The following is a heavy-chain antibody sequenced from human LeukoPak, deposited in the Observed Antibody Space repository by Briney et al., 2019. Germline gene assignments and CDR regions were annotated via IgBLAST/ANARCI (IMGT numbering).Heavy chain of an antibody. J-gene: IGHJ6*02. V-gene: IGHV4-30-2*01. CDR2: XXXXGIT. Sequence: SETLSLTCAVSGGSLNFGGYSWSWIRQPPGXXXXXXXXXXXXGITYYNPSLKSRVTISVDRSKNQLSLKLSSVTAADTAVYYCARVPGLYWVWGSPPTAVDVGAKGPTFTVSS. D-gene: IGHD3-16*01. CDR3: ARVPGLYWVWGSPPTAVDV. CDR1: GGSLNFGGYS.